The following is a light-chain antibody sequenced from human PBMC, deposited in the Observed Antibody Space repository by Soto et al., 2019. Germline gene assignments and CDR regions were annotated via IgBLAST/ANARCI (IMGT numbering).Light chain of an antibody. Sequence: QSALTQPASVSGSPGQSITISCTGTSSDVGVYDYVSWYQQHPGKAPKLIIYDVNNRPSGVAERFSGSKSGNTASLTISGLQAEDEADYYCSSYTTSVPMVFGGGTKLTVL. J-gene: IGLJ2*01. CDR3: SSYTTSVPMV. CDR1: SSDVGVYDY. V-gene: IGLV2-14*01. CDR2: DVN.